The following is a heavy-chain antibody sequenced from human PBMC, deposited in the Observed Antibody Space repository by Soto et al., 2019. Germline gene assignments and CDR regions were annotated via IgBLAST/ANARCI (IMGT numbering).Heavy chain of an antibody. D-gene: IGHD1-26*01. V-gene: IGHV4-31*03. CDR3: AILSGANIVGATAVFDY. CDR1: GGSISSGGYY. CDR2: IYYSGST. J-gene: IGHJ4*02. Sequence: PSETLSLTCTVSGGSISSGGYYWSWIRQHPGKGLEWIGYIYYSGSTYYNPSLKSRVTISVDTSKNQFSLRAEDTAVYYCAILSGANIVGATAVFDYWGQGTLVTVSS.